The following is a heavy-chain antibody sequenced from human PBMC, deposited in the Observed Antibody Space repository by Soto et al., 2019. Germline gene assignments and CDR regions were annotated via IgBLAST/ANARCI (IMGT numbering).Heavy chain of an antibody. D-gene: IGHD4-17*01. CDR2: IWYDGSNK. J-gene: IGHJ2*01. CDR3: AKEFCPMSTVTENWYFDL. V-gene: IGHV3-33*06. CDR1: GFTFRNYG. Sequence: QVQLVESGGGVVQPGRSLRLSCAVSGFTFRNYGMHWVRQAPGKGLEWVAAIWYDGSNKYYADSVKGRFTVSRDDSKNTLYLHMNSLRAEDTAVYYCAKEFCPMSTVTENWYFDLWGRGTLVTVSS.